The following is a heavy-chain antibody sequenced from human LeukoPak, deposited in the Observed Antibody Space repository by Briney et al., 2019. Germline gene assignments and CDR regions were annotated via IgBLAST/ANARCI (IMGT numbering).Heavy chain of an antibody. D-gene: IGHD6-13*01. CDR2: ISSSSSYI. Sequence: PGGSLRLSCAASGFTFSSYSMNWVRQAPGKGLEWVSSISSSSSYICYADSVKGRFTISRDNAKNSLYLQMNSLRAEDTAVYYCAREWIASASREGFDYWGQGTLVTVSS. CDR3: AREWIASASREGFDY. CDR1: GFTFSSYS. V-gene: IGHV3-21*01. J-gene: IGHJ4*02.